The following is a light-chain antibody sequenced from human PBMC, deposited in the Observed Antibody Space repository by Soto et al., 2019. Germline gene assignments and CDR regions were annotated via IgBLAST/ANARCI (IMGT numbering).Light chain of an antibody. CDR2: GAS. CDR3: QQYGTSEII. CDR1: QSVSRTW. V-gene: IGKV3-20*01. Sequence: EIVLTQSPGTLSLSPGERATLSFRASQSVSRTWLAWYQQKPGQAPRLLIYGASSRATGIPDRFSGSGSETDFTLTISRLEPEDFAVFFCQQYGTSEIIFGQGTRLEIK. J-gene: IGKJ5*01.